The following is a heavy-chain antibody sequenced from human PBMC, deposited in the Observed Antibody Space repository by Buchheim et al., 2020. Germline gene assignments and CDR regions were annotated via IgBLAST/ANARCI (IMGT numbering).Heavy chain of an antibody. CDR2: INLGCGDI. CDR1: GFTFSSYE. J-gene: IGHJ3*02. D-gene: IGHD5-24*01. V-gene: IGHV3-48*03. Sequence: EVQLVESGGGLVQPGGSLRLPCAASGFTFSSYEMNWVRQAPGKGLEWVSYINLGCGDIYYVESVKGRFTISRDNAKNSVYLQMNTLRAEDTAVYDCVRGGGRNYRWNAFDIWGQGT. CDR3: VRGGGRNYRWNAFDI.